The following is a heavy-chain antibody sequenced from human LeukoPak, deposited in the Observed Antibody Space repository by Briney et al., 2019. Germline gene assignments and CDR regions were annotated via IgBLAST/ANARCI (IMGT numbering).Heavy chain of an antibody. J-gene: IGHJ4*02. CDR2: ISYDGSNK. D-gene: IGHD2-2*01. Sequence: SGRSLRLSCAASGFTFSSYGMHWVRQAPGKGLEWVAVISYDGSNKYYADSVKGRFTISRDNSKNTLYLQMNSLRAEDTAVYYCANLRSSDYWGQGTLVTVSS. CDR3: ANLRSSDY. V-gene: IGHV3-30*18. CDR1: GFTFSSYG.